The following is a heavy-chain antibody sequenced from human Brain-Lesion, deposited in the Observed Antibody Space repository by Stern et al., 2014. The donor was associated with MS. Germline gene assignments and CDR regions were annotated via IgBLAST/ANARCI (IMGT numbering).Heavy chain of an antibody. CDR2: FDTEDGET. CDR1: GYTLTELS. CDR3: ATLSPGAGGNYYRHFDY. Sequence: VQLVQSGAEVKKPGASVKVSCKVSGYTLTELSMHWVRQAPRKGLEWMGGFDTEDGETIYAQKFQCRVTMTEDTSTDTAYMELSSLRSEDTAVYYCATLSPGAGGNYYRHFDYWGQGTLVTVSS. V-gene: IGHV1-24*01. J-gene: IGHJ4*02. D-gene: IGHD1-26*01.